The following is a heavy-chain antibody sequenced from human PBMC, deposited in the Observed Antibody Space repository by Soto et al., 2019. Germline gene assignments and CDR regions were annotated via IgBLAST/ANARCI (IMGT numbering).Heavy chain of an antibody. Sequence: SETLSLTCTVSGGSISSYYWSWIRQPPGKGLEWIGYIYYSGSTNYNPSLKSRVTISVDTSKNQFSLKLSSVTAADTAVYYCAKDLPSGTFDPTYYYGLDVWGQGTTVTVSS. D-gene: IGHD1-26*01. CDR2: IYYSGST. J-gene: IGHJ6*02. CDR1: GGSISSYY. V-gene: IGHV4-59*01. CDR3: AKDLPSGTFDPTYYYGLDV.